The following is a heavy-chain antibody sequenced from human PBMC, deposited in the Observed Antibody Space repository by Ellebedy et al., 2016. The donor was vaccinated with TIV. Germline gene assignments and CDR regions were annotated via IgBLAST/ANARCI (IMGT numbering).Heavy chain of an antibody. V-gene: IGHV4-4*02. CDR2: IYHTGST. Sequence: SETLSLTCAVSGDSISRSNWWSWVRQPPGKGLEWIGEIYHTGSTNYNPSLKGRVTISADYSKNQISLKLTSVTAADTAIYYCARWFGELLYVRWFDPWGQGTLVTVSS. CDR1: GDSISRSNW. CDR3: ARWFGELLYVRWFDP. J-gene: IGHJ5*02. D-gene: IGHD3-10*01.